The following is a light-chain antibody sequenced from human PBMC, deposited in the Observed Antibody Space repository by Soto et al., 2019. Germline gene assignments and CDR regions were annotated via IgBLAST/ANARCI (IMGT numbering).Light chain of an antibody. V-gene: IGKV1-8*01. CDR1: QGISSY. CDR2: AAS. CDR3: QHYYTYRT. J-gene: IGKJ1*01. Sequence: AIRMTQSPSSLSASTGDRVTITCRASQGISSYLAWYQQKPGKAPKLLIYAASTLQSGVPSRFSGTGSGTDFPLTISCLQSEDFAIYYCQHYYTYRTLGQGTKVDLK.